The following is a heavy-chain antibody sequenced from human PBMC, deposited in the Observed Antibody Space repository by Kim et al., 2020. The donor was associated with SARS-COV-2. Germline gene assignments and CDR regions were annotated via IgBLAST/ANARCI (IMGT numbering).Heavy chain of an antibody. D-gene: IGHD3-3*01. V-gene: IGHV4-34*01. J-gene: IGHJ4*02. CDR3: ARGGWSAAPHDY. Sequence: NYNPSLESRITISVDTSKNQFSLKLSSVTAADTAVYYCARGGWSAAPHDYWGQGTLVTVSS.